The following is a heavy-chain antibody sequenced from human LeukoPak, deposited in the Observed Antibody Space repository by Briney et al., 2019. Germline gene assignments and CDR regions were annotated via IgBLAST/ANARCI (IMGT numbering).Heavy chain of an antibody. CDR3: ARVYYYDSSGYGNWFDP. J-gene: IGHJ5*02. CDR2: INPNSGGT. D-gene: IGHD3-22*01. CDR1: GYTFTGYY. Sequence: ASVKVSCKASGYTFTGYYMHWVRQAPGQGLEWMGWINPNSGGTNYAQKFRGRVTMTRDTSISTAYMELSRLRSDDTAVYYCARVYYYDSSGYGNWFDPWGQGTLVTVSS. V-gene: IGHV1-2*02.